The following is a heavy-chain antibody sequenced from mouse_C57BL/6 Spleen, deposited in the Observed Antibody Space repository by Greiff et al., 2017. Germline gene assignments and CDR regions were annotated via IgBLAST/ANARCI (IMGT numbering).Heavy chain of an antibody. D-gene: IGHD1-1*01. CDR1: GYTFTSYW. CDR3: ARQGSSLWYFDV. V-gene: IGHV1-64*01. CDR2: IHPNSGST. J-gene: IGHJ1*03. Sequence: VQLQQPGAELVKPGASVKLSCKASGYTFTSYWMHWVKQRPGQGLEWIGMIHPNSGSTNYNEKFKSKATLTVDKSSSTAYMQLSSLTSDDSAVYYYARQGSSLWYFDVWGTGTTVTVSS.